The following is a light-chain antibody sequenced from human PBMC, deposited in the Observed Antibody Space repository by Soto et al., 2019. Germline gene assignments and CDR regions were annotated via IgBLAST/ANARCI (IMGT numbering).Light chain of an antibody. CDR2: GAS. V-gene: IGKV3-20*01. Sequence: EIVLTQSPATLSLSPGERATLSCRASQTVSSSLAWYQQKPGQAPRLLIYGASSRATGIPDKFSGSGSGTDFTLTISRLEPEDFAVYYCQQYGRSPWTFGQGTKVDIK. CDR1: QTVSSS. CDR3: QQYGRSPWT. J-gene: IGKJ1*01.